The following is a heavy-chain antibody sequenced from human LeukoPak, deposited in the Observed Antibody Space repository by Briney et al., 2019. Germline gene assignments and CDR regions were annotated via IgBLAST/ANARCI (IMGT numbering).Heavy chain of an antibody. CDR3: ARDYYDSSGYETSAFDI. CDR1: GFTFSSYG. CDR2: IRSSGSTI. V-gene: IGHV3-48*03. Sequence: PGGSLRLSCAASGFTFSSYGMNWVRQAPGKGLEWVSYIRSSGSTIYYADSVKGRFTISRDNAKNSLYLQMNSLRAEDTAVYYCARDYYDSSGYETSAFDIWGQGTMVTVSS. D-gene: IGHD3-22*01. J-gene: IGHJ3*02.